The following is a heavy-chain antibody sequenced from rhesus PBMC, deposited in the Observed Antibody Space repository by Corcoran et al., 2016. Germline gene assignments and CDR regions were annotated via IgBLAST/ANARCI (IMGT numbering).Heavy chain of an antibody. V-gene: IGHV4-76*01. CDR1: GGSISGGYD. CDR2: IYGVSWRT. D-gene: IGHD4-23*01. CDR3: ARDSNDGGSLDV. J-gene: IGHJ5-2*02. Sequence: QVQLQESGPGLVQPSETLSLTCAVSGGSISGGYDWIWIRQPPGKGLEWIGYIYGVSWRTNYKPSLKKRVTISKVKAKNQFYLKLSSGTAADTAVYYCARDSNDGGSLDVWGRGVLVTVSS.